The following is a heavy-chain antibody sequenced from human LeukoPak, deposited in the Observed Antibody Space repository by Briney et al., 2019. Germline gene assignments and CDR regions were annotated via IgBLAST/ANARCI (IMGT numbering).Heavy chain of an antibody. V-gene: IGHV1-69*13. CDR3: AREWDYHSNGYYFYY. D-gene: IGHD3-22*01. Sequence: SVKVSCKASGYTFTSYGISWVRQAPGQGLQWMGGIIPLFGTANYAQNFQGRVTITADESTSTAFMELSSLRSEDTAVYYCAREWDYHSNGYYFYYWGQGTLVTVSS. CDR2: IIPLFGTA. CDR1: GYTFTSYG. J-gene: IGHJ4*02.